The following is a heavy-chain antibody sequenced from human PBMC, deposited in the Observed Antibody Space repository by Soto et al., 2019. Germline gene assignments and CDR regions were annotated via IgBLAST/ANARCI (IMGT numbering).Heavy chain of an antibody. CDR3: GVATIHYYYGMDV. CDR1: GGTFSSYA. D-gene: IGHD5-12*01. Sequence: GASVKVSCKASGGTFSSYAISWVRQAPGQGLEWMGGIIPIFGTANYAQKFQGRVTITADESTSTAYMELSSLRSEDTAVYYCGVATIHYYYGMDVWGQGTTVTVSS. J-gene: IGHJ6*02. V-gene: IGHV1-69*13. CDR2: IIPIFGTA.